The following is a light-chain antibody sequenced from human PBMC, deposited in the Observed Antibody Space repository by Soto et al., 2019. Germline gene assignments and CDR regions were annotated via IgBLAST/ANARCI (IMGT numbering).Light chain of an antibody. V-gene: IGLV2-8*01. CDR3: SSSAGSNYIV. CDR1: SNDVGGYNY. CDR2: EVN. J-gene: IGLJ1*01. Sequence: QSVLTQPPSASGSPGQSVAISCTGSSNDVGGYNYVSWYQQHPGKAPQLMIYEVNKRPSGVPDRFSGSKSGNTASLTVSGLQAEDEADYYCSSSAGSNYIVFGTGTKATVL.